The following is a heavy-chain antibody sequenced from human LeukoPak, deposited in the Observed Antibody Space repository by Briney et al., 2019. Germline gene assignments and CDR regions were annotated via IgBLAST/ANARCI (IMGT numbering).Heavy chain of an antibody. J-gene: IGHJ4*02. CDR1: GFAISSSW. Sequence: GGSLRLSCAASGFAISSSWMHWVRQTPGKGLVWVSRIYSDASSTSYADSVKGRLTMSRDNAKNTLYLQMNSLRAEDTAVYYCTRAAAAAAFDYWGQGTLVTVSS. CDR3: TRAAAAAAFDY. D-gene: IGHD6-13*01. CDR2: IYSDASST. V-gene: IGHV3-74*01.